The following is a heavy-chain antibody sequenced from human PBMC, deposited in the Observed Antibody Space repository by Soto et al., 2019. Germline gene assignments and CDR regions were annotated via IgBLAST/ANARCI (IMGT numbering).Heavy chain of an antibody. Sequence: GGSLRLSCAASGFTVSNIYMSWVRQAPGKGLEWVSVIYSGGSTYYADSVKGRFTISRHNSKNTLYLQMNSLRAEDTAVYYCAREGIAAAGIRLDYYYYGMDFWGQGTTVTVSS. CDR3: AREGIAAAGIRLDYYYYGMDF. J-gene: IGHJ6*02. CDR2: IYSGGST. V-gene: IGHV3-53*04. D-gene: IGHD6-13*01. CDR1: GFTVSNIY.